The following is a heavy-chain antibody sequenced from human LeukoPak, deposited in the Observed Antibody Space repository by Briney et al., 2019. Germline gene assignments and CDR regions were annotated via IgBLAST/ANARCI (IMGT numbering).Heavy chain of an antibody. J-gene: IGHJ5*01. CDR3: AKDPHISGWYLDWLDS. CDR2: IHYDGSKQ. Sequence: GGSLRLSCAASGFTFSSYGMHWVRQAPGKGLEWVAFIHYDGSKQYYGDSVRGRFTISRDDSKNTVYLLMNSLKTEDTSIYYCAKDPHISGWYLDWLDSWGQGTLVTVSS. V-gene: IGHV3-30*02. CDR1: GFTFSSYG. D-gene: IGHD6-19*01.